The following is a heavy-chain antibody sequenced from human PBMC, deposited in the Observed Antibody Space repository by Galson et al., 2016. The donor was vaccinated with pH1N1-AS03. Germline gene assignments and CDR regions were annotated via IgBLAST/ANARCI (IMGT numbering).Heavy chain of an antibody. V-gene: IGHV3-64D*06. CDR2: ISDNGINT. CDR1: GFTFRTFS. D-gene: IGHD5-18*01. J-gene: IGHJ3*02. CDR3: IKEGNRLQSRRSDAFDI. Sequence: SLRLSCAASGFTFRTFSIYWVRQAPGKGLEYVSGISDNGINTYDADPVKARFTISRDKSKNTVYLQMSSLRTEDTAVYYCIKEGNRLQSRRSDAFDIWGRGTMVTVSS.